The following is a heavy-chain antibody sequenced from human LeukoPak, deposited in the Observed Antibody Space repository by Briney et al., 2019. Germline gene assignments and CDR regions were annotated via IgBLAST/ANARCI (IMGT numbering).Heavy chain of an antibody. V-gene: IGHV3-33*06. CDR2: IWYDGSNK. J-gene: IGHJ4*02. D-gene: IGHD2-8*01. CDR1: GFTFSSYG. CDR3: AKGRCTNGVCYPGAYYFDY. Sequence: PGGSLRLSCAASGFTFSSYGMHWVRQAPGKGLEWVAVIWYDGSNKYYADSVKGRFTISRDNSKNTLYLQMNSLRAEDTAVYYCAKGRCTNGVCYPGAYYFDYWGQGTLDTVSS.